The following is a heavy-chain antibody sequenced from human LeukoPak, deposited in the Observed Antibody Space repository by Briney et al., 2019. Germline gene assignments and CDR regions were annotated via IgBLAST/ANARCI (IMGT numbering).Heavy chain of an antibody. D-gene: IGHD3-10*01. V-gene: IGHV4-34*01. CDR3: ARGRYSYGSGSYYNYPLDY. Sequence: PSETLSLTCAVYGGSFSGYYWSWIRQPPGKGLEWIGEINHSGSTNYNPSLKSRVTISVDTSKNQFSLKLSSVTAADTAVYYCARGRYSYGSGSYYNYPLDYWGQGTLVTVSS. CDR1: GGSFSGYY. J-gene: IGHJ4*02. CDR2: INHSGST.